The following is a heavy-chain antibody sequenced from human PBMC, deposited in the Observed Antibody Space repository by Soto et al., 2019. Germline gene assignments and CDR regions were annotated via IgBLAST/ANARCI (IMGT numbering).Heavy chain of an antibody. CDR1: GGGFSSYG. D-gene: IGHD6-6*01. Sequence: QVQLVQSGAEVKKPGSSVKVSCRSSGGGFSSYGFSWVRQAPGQGLEWMGGVIPMYGTANYAQKFQDRVTISADESTRTAYMELTSLRSEDTAVYSCTKELGSSSSFFYHYSLDVWGQGTMVTVSS. J-gene: IGHJ6*02. CDR3: TKELGSSSSFFYHYSLDV. V-gene: IGHV1-69*12. CDR2: VIPMYGTA.